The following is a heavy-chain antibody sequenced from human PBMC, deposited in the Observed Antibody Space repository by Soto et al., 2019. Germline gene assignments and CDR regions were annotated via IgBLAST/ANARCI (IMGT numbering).Heavy chain of an antibody. J-gene: IGHJ5*02. CDR2: IYYSGST. D-gene: IGHD3-10*01. V-gene: IGHV4-39*01. Sequence: SETLSLTCTVSGGSISSSSYYWGWIRQPPGKGLEWIGSIYYSGSTYYNPSLKSRVTISVDTSKNQFSLKLSSVTAADTAVYYCASGLWFGELYNWFDPWGQGTRVTVSS. CDR3: ASGLWFGELYNWFDP. CDR1: GGSISSSSYY.